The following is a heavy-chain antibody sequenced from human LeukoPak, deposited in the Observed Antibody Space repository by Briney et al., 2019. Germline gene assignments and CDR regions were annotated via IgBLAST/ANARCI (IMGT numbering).Heavy chain of an antibody. CDR2: IKQDGSEK. V-gene: IGHV3-7*01. D-gene: IGHD3-9*01. Sequence: GGSLRLSCAASGFTFSSYWMSWVRQAPGKGLGWVANIKQDGSEKYYVDSVKGRFTISRDNAKNSLYLQMNSLRAEDTAVYYCARDRTGTGDYYFDYWGQGTLVTVSS. CDR3: ARDRTGTGDYYFDY. J-gene: IGHJ4*02. CDR1: GFTFSSYW.